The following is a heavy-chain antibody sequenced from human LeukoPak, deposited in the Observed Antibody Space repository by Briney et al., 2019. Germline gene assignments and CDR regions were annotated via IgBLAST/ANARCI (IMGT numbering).Heavy chain of an antibody. CDR1: GGTFSSYA. CDR2: IIPIFGTS. J-gene: IGHJ4*02. CDR3: TKDHEGYFDY. Sequence: ASVKVSRKASGGTFSSYAISWVRQAPGQGLEWMARIIPIFGTSDYAQKFQGRVTITTDESTSTAFMELSGLRSEDTAVYYCTKDHEGYFDYWGQGSLVTVSS. V-gene: IGHV1-69*05.